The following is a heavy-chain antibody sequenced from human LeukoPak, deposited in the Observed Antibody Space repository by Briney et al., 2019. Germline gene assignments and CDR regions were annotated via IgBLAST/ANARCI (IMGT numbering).Heavy chain of an antibody. CDR1: GYTLTELS. J-gene: IGHJ4*02. CDR2: FDPEDGET. Sequence: ASVKVSCKVSGYTLTELSMHWVRQAPGKGLEWMGGFDPEDGETIYAQKFQGRVTMTEDTSTDTAYMKLSSLRSEDTAVYYCATGPYDSSGYFFWGQGTLVTVSS. D-gene: IGHD3-22*01. CDR3: ATGPYDSSGYFF. V-gene: IGHV1-24*01.